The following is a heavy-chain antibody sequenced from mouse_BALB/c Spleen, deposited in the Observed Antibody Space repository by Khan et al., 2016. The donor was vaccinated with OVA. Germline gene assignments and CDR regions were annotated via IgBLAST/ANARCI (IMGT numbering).Heavy chain of an antibody. V-gene: IGHV9-4*02. J-gene: IGHJ1*01. D-gene: IGHD2-2*01. Sequence: QIQLVQSGPELKKPGETVRISCKASGYTFTTAGMQWVQKMPGKGLKWIGWINTHSGVPKYAEDFKGRIAFSLETSASTAYLQITNLNNEDTATYFCASAYGYDWYFDVWGAGTTVTVSS. CDR1: GYTFTTAG. CDR2: INTHSGVP. CDR3: ASAYGYDWYFDV.